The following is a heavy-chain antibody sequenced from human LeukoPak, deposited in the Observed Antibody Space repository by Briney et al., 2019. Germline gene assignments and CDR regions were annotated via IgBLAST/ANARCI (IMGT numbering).Heavy chain of an antibody. V-gene: IGHV4-61*02. CDR3: ARDLDSSGWYSPN. CDR1: GGSISSGSYY. D-gene: IGHD6-19*01. J-gene: IGHJ4*02. CDR2: IYTSGST. Sequence: KPSETLSLTCTVSGGSISSGSYYWTWIRQPAGKGLEWIGRIYTSGSTNYNPSLKSRVTISVDTSKNQFSLKLSSVTAADTAVYYCARDLDSSGWYSPNWGQGTLVTVSS.